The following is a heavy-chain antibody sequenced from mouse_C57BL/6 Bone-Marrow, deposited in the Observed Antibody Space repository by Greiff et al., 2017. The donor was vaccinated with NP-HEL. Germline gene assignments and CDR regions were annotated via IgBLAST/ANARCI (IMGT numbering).Heavy chain of an antibody. CDR2: INPGSGGT. D-gene: IGHD2-4*01. CDR3: ARDIYYDYD. V-gene: IGHV1-54*01. CDR1: GYAFTNYL. Sequence: QVQLQQSGAELVRPGTSVKVSCKASGYAFTNYLIEWVKQRPGQGLEWIGVINPGSGGTNYNEKFKGKATLTADKSSSTAYMQLSSLTSEDSAVYFCARDIYYDYDWGQGTLVTVSA. J-gene: IGHJ3*01.